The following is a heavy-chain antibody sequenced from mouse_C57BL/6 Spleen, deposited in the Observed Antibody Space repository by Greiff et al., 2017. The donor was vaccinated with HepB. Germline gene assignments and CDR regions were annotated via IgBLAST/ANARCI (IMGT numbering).Heavy chain of an antibody. V-gene: IGHV5-17*01. CDR3: ARPGGPGAMDY. CDR2: ISSGSSTI. J-gene: IGHJ4*01. CDR1: GFTFSDYG. Sequence: EVQLVESGGGLVKPGGSLKLSCAASGFTFSDYGMHWVRQAPEKGLEWVAYISSGSSTIYYADTVKGRFTISRDNAKNTLFLQMTSLRSEDTAMYYFARPGGPGAMDYWGQGTSVTVSS.